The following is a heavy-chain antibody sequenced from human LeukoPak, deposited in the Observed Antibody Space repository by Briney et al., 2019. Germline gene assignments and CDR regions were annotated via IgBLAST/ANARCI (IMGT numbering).Heavy chain of an antibody. D-gene: IGHD3-10*01. Sequence: GGSLRLSCAASGFSFNNAWMSWVRQAPGKGLEWVGRIKSETDGGTTDYAAPVKGRFTISRDDSKNTLYLKMNSLKPEDTAVYYCTTLWFGESTFVNPWGQGTLVTVSS. CDR1: GFSFNNAW. CDR3: TTLWFGESTFVNP. J-gene: IGHJ5*02. V-gene: IGHV3-15*01. CDR2: IKSETDGGTT.